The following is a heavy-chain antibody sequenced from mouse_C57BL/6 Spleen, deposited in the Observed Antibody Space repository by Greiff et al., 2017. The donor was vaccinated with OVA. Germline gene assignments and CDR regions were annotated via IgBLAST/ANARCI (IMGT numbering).Heavy chain of an antibody. CDR3: ARSNWADWYFDV. CDR1: GYAFSSSW. CDR2: IYPGDGDT. D-gene: IGHD4-1*01. V-gene: IGHV1-82*01. Sequence: VQVVESGPELVKPGASVKISCKASGYAFSSSWMNWVKQRPGKGLEWIGRIYPGDGDTNYNGKFKGKATLTADKSSSTAYMQLSSLTSEDSAVYFCARSNWADWYFDVWGTGTTVTVSS. J-gene: IGHJ1*03.